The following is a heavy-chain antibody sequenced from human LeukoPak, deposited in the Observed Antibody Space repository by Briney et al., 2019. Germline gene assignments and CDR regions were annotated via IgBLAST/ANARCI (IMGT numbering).Heavy chain of an antibody. CDR1: GFTFSSYG. Sequence: GRSLRLSCAASGFTFSSYGMHWVRQAPGKGLEWVAVIWYDGSNKYYADSVKGRFTISRGNSKNTLYLQMNSLRAEDTAVYYCARGSLLDYYGSGSYYKSFYYYMDVWGKGTTVTVSS. D-gene: IGHD3-10*01. CDR3: ARGSLLDYYGSGSYYKSFYYYMDV. V-gene: IGHV3-33*01. J-gene: IGHJ6*03. CDR2: IWYDGSNK.